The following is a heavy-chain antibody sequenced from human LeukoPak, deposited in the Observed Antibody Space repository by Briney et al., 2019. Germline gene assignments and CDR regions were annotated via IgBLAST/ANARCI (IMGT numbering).Heavy chain of an antibody. CDR3: ARLGSGSGSYFDY. CDR1: GFTFDDYA. J-gene: IGHJ4*02. V-gene: IGHV3-9*01. Sequence: GGSLRLSCAASGFTFDDYAMHWVRQAPGKGLEWVSGISWNSGSIGYADSVKGRFTISRDNAKNSLYLQMNSLRAEDTAVYYCARLGSGSGSYFDYWGQGTLVTVSS. D-gene: IGHD3-10*01. CDR2: ISWNSGSI.